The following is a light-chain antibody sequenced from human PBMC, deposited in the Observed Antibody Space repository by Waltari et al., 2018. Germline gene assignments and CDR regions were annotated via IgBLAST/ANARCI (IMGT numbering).Light chain of an antibody. CDR3: ATWDESLRGRV. CDR2: GGN. V-gene: IGLV1-44*01. CDR1: SPTIRSNP. J-gene: IGLJ3*02. Sequence: QSVLTQPPSTSATPGQRVTISCSGSSPTIRSNPVSWFQQLPGTAPKLPIYGGNERPSGVSDRFAGSTSGTSASLAISGLQSEDEADYYCATWDESLRGRVFGGGTKLTVL.